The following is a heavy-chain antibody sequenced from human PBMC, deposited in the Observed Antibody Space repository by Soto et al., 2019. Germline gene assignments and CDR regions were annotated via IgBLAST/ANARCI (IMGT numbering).Heavy chain of an antibody. Sequence: GGSLRLSCEASGLTFSNAWMNWVRQAPGKGLEWVGHIKSKSDGGTTDYAAPVKGRFTISRDDSENTVFLQMNSLEIEDTAVYHCATSPGYYDSSPFDYWGQGTLVTVSS. CDR3: ATSPGYYDSSPFDY. J-gene: IGHJ4*02. CDR1: GLTFSNAW. V-gene: IGHV3-15*07. D-gene: IGHD3-22*01. CDR2: IKSKSDGGTT.